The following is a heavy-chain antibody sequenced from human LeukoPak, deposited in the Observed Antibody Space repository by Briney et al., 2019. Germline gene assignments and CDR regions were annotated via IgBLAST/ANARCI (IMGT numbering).Heavy chain of an antibody. J-gene: IGHJ4*02. D-gene: IGHD2-21*01. CDR3: ARIPRREYFDY. CDR2: IYHSGST. Sequence: SETLSLTCTVSGYSISSGYYWGWIRQPPGKGLEWIGSIYHSGSTYYNPSLKSRVTISVDTSKNQFSLKLSSVTAADTAVYYCARIPRREYFDYWGQGTLVTVSS. V-gene: IGHV4-38-2*02. CDR1: GYSISSGYY.